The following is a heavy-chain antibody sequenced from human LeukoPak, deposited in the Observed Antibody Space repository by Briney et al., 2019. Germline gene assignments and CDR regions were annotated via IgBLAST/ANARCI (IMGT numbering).Heavy chain of an antibody. CDR2: IIPILGIA. V-gene: IGHV1-69*04. CDR1: GGTFSSYA. D-gene: IGHD3-9*01. J-gene: IGHJ5*02. Sequence: ASVKVSCKASGGTFSSYAISWVRQAPGQGLEWMGRIIPILGIANYAQKFQGRVTITADKSTSTAYMELSSLRSEDTAGYYCARDEITYYDILTGLSNWFDPWGQGTLVTVSS. CDR3: ARDEITYYDILTGLSNWFDP.